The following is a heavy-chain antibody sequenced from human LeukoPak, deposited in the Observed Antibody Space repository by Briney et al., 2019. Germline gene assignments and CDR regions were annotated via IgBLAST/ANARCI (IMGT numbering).Heavy chain of an antibody. CDR1: GGSISSGGYY. Sequence: SQTLSLTCTVSGGSISSGGYYWSWIRQHPGKGLEWIGYIYYSGSTYYNPSLKSQVTISVDTSKNQFSLKLSSVTAADTAVYYCARGGQTTRENDYWGQGTLVTVSS. CDR2: IYYSGST. D-gene: IGHD1-1*01. J-gene: IGHJ4*02. V-gene: IGHV4-31*01. CDR3: ARGGQTTRENDY.